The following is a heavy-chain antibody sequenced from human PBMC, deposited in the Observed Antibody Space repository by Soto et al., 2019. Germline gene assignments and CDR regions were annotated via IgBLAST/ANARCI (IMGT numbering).Heavy chain of an antibody. Sequence: SETLSLTCTVSGGSISRYYWSWIRQPPGKGLEWIGYMYNTGSTVYNPSFKSRVTISVDTSKNQFSLKLNSVTAADTAVYYCARDLWGYCGTDCYXLDGWAQGTTVTVSS. J-gene: IGHJ6*02. CDR1: GGSISRYY. CDR3: ARDLWGYCGTDCYXLDG. V-gene: IGHV4-59*01. CDR2: MYNTGST. D-gene: IGHD2-21*02.